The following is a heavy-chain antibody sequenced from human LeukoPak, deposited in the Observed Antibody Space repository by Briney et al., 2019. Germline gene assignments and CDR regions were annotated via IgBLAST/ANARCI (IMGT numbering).Heavy chain of an antibody. Sequence: PSETLSLTCAVYGGSFSGYYWSWIRQPPGKGLEWIGEINHSGSTNYNPSLKSRVTISVDTSKNQFSLKLSSVTAADTAVYYRARGPSGYDSSGCWFDPWGQGTLVTVSS. V-gene: IGHV4-34*01. CDR3: ARGPSGYDSSGCWFDP. CDR2: INHSGST. D-gene: IGHD3-22*01. J-gene: IGHJ5*02. CDR1: GGSFSGYY.